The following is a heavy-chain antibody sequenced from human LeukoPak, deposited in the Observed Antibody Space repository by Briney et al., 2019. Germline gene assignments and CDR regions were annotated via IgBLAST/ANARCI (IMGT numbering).Heavy chain of an antibody. CDR1: GFTFSSYG. J-gene: IGHJ6*02. CDR3: ARKKRVDTDSIMVYYYYAMDV. Sequence: PGGSLRLSCAASGFTFSSYGMHWVRQAPGKGLEWVAVIWYDGSNKYHADSVKGRFTISRDNSKKTLYLQMNSLRAEDTAVYYCARKKRVDTDSIMVYYYYAMDVWGQGTTVTVSS. V-gene: IGHV3-33*01. CDR2: IWYDGSNK. D-gene: IGHD5-18*01.